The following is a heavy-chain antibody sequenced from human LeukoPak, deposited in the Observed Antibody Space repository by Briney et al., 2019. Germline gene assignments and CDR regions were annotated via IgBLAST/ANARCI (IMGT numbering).Heavy chain of an antibody. Sequence: QPGRSLRLSCAASGFTFDDYAMHWVRQAPGKGLEWVSGISWNSGSIGYADSVKGRFTVSRDNAKNSLYLQMNSLRAEDTALYYCAKDRGYMVATILDYWGQGTLVTVSS. CDR1: GFTFDDYA. V-gene: IGHV3-9*01. J-gene: IGHJ4*02. D-gene: IGHD5-12*01. CDR2: ISWNSGSI. CDR3: AKDRGYMVATILDY.